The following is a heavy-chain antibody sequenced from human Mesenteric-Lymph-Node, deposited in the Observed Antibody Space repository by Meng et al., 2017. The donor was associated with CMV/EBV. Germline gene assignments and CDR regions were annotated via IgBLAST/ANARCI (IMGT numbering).Heavy chain of an antibody. D-gene: IGHD2-2*01. CDR1: GFTFSNAW. V-gene: IGHV4-4*02. Sequence: GSLRLSCAASGFTFSNAWMSWVRQAPGKGLEWIGEIYHSGSTNYNPSLKSRVTISVDKSKNQFSLKLSSVTAADTAVYYCARARVVVPAAIYYYYGMDVWGQGTTVTVSS. CDR2: IYHSGST. CDR3: ARARVVVPAAIYYYYGMDV. J-gene: IGHJ6*02.